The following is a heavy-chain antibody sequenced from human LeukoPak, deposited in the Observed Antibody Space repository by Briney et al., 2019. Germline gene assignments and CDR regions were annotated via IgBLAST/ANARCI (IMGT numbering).Heavy chain of an antibody. V-gene: IGHV3-33*08. J-gene: IGHJ4*02. CDR1: GFTFSSYS. CDR3: ARDGIAPGDY. D-gene: IGHD6-13*01. Sequence: GGSLRLSCAASGFTFSSYSMNWVRQAPGKGLEWVADIWNDGSNTYYADSVKGRFTISRDNSKNTLYLQMNSMRAEDTAVYYCARDGIAPGDYWGQGTLVTVSS. CDR2: IWNDGSNT.